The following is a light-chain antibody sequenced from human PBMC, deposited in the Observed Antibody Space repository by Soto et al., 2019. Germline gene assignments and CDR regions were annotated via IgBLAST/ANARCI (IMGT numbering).Light chain of an antibody. CDR2: AAS. CDR3: LRHNVHPWS. V-gene: IGKV1-17*03. CDR1: QGVNNY. Sequence: DIQMTQSPSAMSASVGDRVTITCRASQGVNNYLAWFQQNPGKVPKRLIHAASSLQSVVPSRFSGSGSWTDFTLTIISLQPEDCASDFCLRHNVHPWSFGQGTKLEI. J-gene: IGKJ1*01.